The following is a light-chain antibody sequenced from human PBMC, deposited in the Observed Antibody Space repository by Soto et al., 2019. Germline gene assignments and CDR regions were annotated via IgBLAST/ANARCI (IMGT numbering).Light chain of an antibody. J-gene: IGKJ4*01. CDR2: AAS. V-gene: IGKV1-27*01. CDR1: QGVSSN. Sequence: DILMTQSPSSLSASVGGRATITCRASQGVSSNLAWYQQKPGKVPKLLIYAASTLASGIPSRFSGSGSGTEFTLTISSLQPEDVATYYCQQYNNAPFTFGRGTKVEIK. CDR3: QQYNNAPFT.